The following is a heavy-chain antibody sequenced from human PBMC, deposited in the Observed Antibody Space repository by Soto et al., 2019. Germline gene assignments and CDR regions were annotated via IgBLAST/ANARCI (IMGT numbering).Heavy chain of an antibody. CDR3: ARAMGGLYYYFYGMDV. CDR1: GFTFSSYA. CDR2: ISYDGSNK. V-gene: IGHV3-30-3*01. Sequence: QVQLVESGGGVVQPGRSLRFSCAATGFTFSSYAMRWVRQPPGKGQEWVAVISYDGSNKYYADSVKGRFTISRDNSKNTLYLQMNSLRAEDTAVYYCARAMGGLYYYFYGMDVWGQGTTVTVSS. J-gene: IGHJ6*02. D-gene: IGHD1-26*01.